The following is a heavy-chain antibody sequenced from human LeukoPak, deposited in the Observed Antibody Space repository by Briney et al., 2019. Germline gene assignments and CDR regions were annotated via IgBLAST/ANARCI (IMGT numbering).Heavy chain of an antibody. D-gene: IGHD4-17*01. CDR2: IYNGGRT. CDR3: ARRPGKDYGDYRSVGDY. J-gene: IGHJ4*02. CDR1: GGSINRGGYS. Sequence: SETLSLTCVVSGGSINRGGYSWSWIRQPPGKGLEWIGYIYNGGRTFYSPSLNSRVTISVDTSKNQFSLKLSSVTAADTAVYYCARRPGKDYGDYRSVGDYWGQGTLVTVSS. V-gene: IGHV4-30-2*01.